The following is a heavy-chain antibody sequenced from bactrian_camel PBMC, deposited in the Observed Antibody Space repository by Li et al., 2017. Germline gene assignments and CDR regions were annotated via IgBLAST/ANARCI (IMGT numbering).Heavy chain of an antibody. V-gene: IGHV3-2*01. Sequence: QVQLVESGGGLVQPGGSLRLSCVASGITFSNYYMTWVRQAPGKGLEWVCSIVSDGSHTYCTDSVKGRFTISRDNAKNTVYLQMTDLNSEDTAQYYCATVYGGNWVHRPFYDYWGQGTQVTVS. CDR2: IVSDGSHT. CDR1: GITFSNYY. J-gene: IGHJ4*01. CDR3: ATVYGGNWVHRPFYDY. D-gene: IGHD6*01.